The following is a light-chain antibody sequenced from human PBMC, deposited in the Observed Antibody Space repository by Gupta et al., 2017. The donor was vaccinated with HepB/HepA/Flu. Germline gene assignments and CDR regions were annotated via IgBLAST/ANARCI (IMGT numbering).Light chain of an antibody. CDR1: QSVLATSNNKNY. V-gene: IGKV4-1*01. J-gene: IGKJ2*01. CDR3: HQVPTGPYT. CDR2: WAS. Sequence: DIVMTQSPDSLAVSLGERATINCKASQSVLATSNNKNYLAWYQQRPGQPPKLLIDWASTRESGVPDRFSGSGSGTDFTLTISSLRAEDVAVYFCHQVPTGPYTFGQGTKMEIK.